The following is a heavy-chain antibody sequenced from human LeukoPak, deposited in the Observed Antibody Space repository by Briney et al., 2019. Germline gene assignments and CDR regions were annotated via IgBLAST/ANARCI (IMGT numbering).Heavy chain of an antibody. CDR1: GGSISSYY. J-gene: IGHJ5*02. CDR2: IYYSGST. Sequence: SETLSLTCTVSGGSISSYYWSWIRQPPGKGLEWIGYIYYSGSTNYNPSLKSRVTISVDTSKNQFSLKLSSVTAADTAVYYCARLPCSGGSCSWFDPWGQGTLVTVSS. D-gene: IGHD2-15*01. CDR3: ARLPCSGGSCSWFDP. V-gene: IGHV4-59*01.